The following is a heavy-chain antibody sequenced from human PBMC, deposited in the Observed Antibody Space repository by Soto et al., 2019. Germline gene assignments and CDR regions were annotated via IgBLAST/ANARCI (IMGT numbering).Heavy chain of an antibody. V-gene: IGHV4-38-2*02. J-gene: IGHJ4*02. CDR1: GYSITSGHY. CDR2: IYHSGST. CDR3: ARVGFRGSYHYYFES. D-gene: IGHD1-26*01. Sequence: TLSLTCTVSGYSITSGHYWGWIRQPPGKGLEWIGSIYHSGSTYYNPSLKRRFAISVDTSKNQFSLKMSSVTAADTAVYYCARVGFRGSYHYYFESWGQGTLVTVS.